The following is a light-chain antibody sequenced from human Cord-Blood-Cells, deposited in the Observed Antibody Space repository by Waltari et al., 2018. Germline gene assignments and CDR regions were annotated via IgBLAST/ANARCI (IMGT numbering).Light chain of an antibody. Sequence: QSALTQPASVSGSPGQSITISCTGTSSDVGSYNLVSQYQQHPGKATQLMIYEVSKRPYGVSNRFSGSKSGNTASLTIAGLQAEDEADYYCCSYAGSSTWVFGGGTKLTVL. CDR1: SSDVGSYNL. CDR2: EVS. J-gene: IGLJ3*02. V-gene: IGLV2-23*02. CDR3: CSYAGSSTWV.